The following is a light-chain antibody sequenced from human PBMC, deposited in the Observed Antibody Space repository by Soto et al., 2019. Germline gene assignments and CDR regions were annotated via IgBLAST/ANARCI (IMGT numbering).Light chain of an antibody. CDR2: AAS. CDR3: QQRNSYPRT. Sequence: DIQLTQSPSFLSASVGDRVTITCRASQGINLFLAWFQQKPGKAPNLLISAASTLQSGVPSRFSGSGSETEFTLTITSLQPEDSAPYYCQQRNSYPRTFGQGTKVEIK. V-gene: IGKV1-9*01. CDR1: QGINLF. J-gene: IGKJ2*01.